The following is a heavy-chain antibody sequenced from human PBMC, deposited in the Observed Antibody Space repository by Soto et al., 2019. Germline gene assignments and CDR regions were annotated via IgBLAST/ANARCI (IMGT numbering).Heavy chain of an antibody. CDR2: IYYSGST. Sequence: SETLSLTCSVSGGSISSYYWSWIRQPPGKGLEWIGYIYYSGSTNYNPSLKSRVTISVDTSASTAYMELSSLRSEDTAVYYCAREADYVNWFDPWGQGTLVTVSS. V-gene: IGHV4-59*01. CDR3: AREADYVNWFDP. D-gene: IGHD4-17*01. CDR1: GGSISSYY. J-gene: IGHJ5*02.